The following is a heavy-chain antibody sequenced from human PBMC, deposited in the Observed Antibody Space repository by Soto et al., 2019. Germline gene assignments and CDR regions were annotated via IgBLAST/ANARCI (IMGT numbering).Heavy chain of an antibody. CDR3: ARDSGASGYCGS. J-gene: IGHJ2*01. V-gene: IGHV3-48*01. D-gene: IGHD2-15*01. CDR1: GFTFSSYS. Sequence: EVPLVESGGGFLQPGGSLRLSCAASGFTFSSYSMDWVRQAPGKGLEWVSYIGPFGRAIYYADSVKGRFTISRDNVKNSLNRQVTSLRGEAAGVYYCARDSGASGYCGSWGGGTTVTVSS. CDR2: IGPFGRAI.